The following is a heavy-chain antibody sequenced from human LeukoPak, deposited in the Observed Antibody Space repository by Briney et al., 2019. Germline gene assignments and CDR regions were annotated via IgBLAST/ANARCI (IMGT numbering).Heavy chain of an antibody. CDR1: GFTFSSYG. Sequence: PGGSLRLSCAASGFTFSSYGMSWVRQAPGKGLEWVSAISGSGGSTYYADSVKGRFTISRDNSKNTLYLQMNSLRAEDTAVYYCAKDLGLSWFGELLSHPSPFEPFDYWGQGTLVTVSS. CDR3: AKDLGLSWFGELLSHPSPFEPFDY. D-gene: IGHD3-10*01. CDR2: ISGSGGST. J-gene: IGHJ4*02. V-gene: IGHV3-23*01.